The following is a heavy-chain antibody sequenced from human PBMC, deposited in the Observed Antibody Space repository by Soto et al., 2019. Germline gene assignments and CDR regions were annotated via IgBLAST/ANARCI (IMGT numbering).Heavy chain of an antibody. CDR3: ARDLRGVTTIDY. CDR1: GGSISSGDYY. V-gene: IGHV4-30-4*01. J-gene: IGHJ4*02. Sequence: PSETLSLTCTVSGGSISSGDYYWSWIRQPPLKGLEWIGYIYYSGTTYYNPSLKSRVTISVDTSKDQFSLKLNSVTAADTAVYYCARDLRGVTTIDYWGQGTLVTVPQ. CDR2: IYYSGTT. D-gene: IGHD1-26*01.